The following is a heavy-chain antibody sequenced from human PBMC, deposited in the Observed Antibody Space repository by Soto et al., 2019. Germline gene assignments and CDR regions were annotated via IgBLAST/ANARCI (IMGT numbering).Heavy chain of an antibody. Sequence: EVQLVESGGGLVKPGGSLRLSCAASGFTFSSFTMNWVRQAPGKGLEWVASISSSSSYIYYVDSVKGRFTISRDNAKHSLFLQMNSLRAEDTAVYYCARHHYVGYGGYYLFGMDVWGQGTTVTVS. D-gene: IGHD3-16*01. J-gene: IGHJ6*02. V-gene: IGHV3-21*01. CDR2: ISSSSSYI. CDR3: ARHHYVGYGGYYLFGMDV. CDR1: GFTFSSFT.